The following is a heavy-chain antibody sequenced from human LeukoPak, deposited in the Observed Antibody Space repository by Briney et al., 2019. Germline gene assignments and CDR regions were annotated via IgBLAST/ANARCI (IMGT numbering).Heavy chain of an antibody. Sequence: SQTLSLTCAVSGDSISSGGYSWSWIRQPPGKGLEWIGYIYHSGSTYYNPSLKSRVTISVDRSKNQFSLKLSSVTAADTAVYYCARAYYSLPTLTWFDPWGQGTLVTVSS. CDR1: GDSISSGGYS. CDR3: ARAYYSLPTLTWFDP. J-gene: IGHJ5*02. D-gene: IGHD4-11*01. CDR2: IYHSGST. V-gene: IGHV4-30-2*01.